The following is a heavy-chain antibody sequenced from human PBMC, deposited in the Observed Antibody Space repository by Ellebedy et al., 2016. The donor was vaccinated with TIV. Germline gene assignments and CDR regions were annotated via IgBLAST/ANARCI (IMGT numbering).Heavy chain of an antibody. CDR3: AGLYGDSDYYYYGMDV. CDR1: GFTFSSYA. Sequence: GGSLRLSCAASGFTFSSYAMHWVRQAPGKGLEYVSAISSNGGSTYYANSVKGRFTISRDNAKNSLYLQMNSLRAEDTAVYYCAGLYGDSDYYYYGMDVWGQGTTVTVSS. CDR2: ISSNGGST. D-gene: IGHD4-17*01. J-gene: IGHJ6*02. V-gene: IGHV3-64*01.